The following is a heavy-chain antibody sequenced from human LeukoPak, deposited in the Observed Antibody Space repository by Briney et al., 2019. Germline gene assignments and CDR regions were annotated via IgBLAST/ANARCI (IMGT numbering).Heavy chain of an antibody. V-gene: IGHV3-20*04. D-gene: IGHD3-3*01. CDR1: GFTFDDYG. CDR2: INWNGGST. J-gene: IGHJ6*03. Sequence: GGSLRLSCAASGFTFDDYGMSWVRQAPGKGLEWVSGINWNGGSTGYADSVKGRFTISRDNAKNSLYLQMNSLRAEDTALYYCAREGLDYDFWSGPRYYYYYYYMDVWGKGTTVTVSS. CDR3: AREGLDYDFWSGPRYYYYYYYMDV.